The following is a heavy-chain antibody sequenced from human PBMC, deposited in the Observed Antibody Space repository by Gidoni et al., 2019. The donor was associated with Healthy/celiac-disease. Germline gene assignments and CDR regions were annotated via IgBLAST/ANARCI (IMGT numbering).Heavy chain of an antibody. V-gene: IGHV1-18*04. CDR1: GYTFTSSG. CDR2: ISAYNGNT. Sequence: QVQLVQSGAEVKKPGASVKVSCKASGYTFTSSGISWVRQAPGRGLEWMGWISAYNGNTNYAQKLQGRVTMTTDTSTSTAYMELRSLRSDDTAVYYCARDVSMVRGPPRRRFDYWGQGTLVTVSS. D-gene: IGHD3-10*01. J-gene: IGHJ4*02. CDR3: ARDVSMVRGPPRRRFDY.